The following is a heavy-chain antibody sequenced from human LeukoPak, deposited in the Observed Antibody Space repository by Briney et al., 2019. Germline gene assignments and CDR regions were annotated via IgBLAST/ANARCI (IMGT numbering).Heavy chain of an antibody. D-gene: IGHD2-2*01. Sequence: AGGSLRLSCAASGFTFSSYWMSWVRQAPGKGLEWVANINQGGSEQYSVDSGKGRFTISRDNAKNSLYLQMNSLRAEDTAVYYCARRGPARWGIVVVPVAAFDYWGQGTLVTVSS. J-gene: IGHJ4*02. CDR2: INQGGSEQ. CDR1: GFTFSSYW. CDR3: ARRGPARWGIVVVPVAAFDY. V-gene: IGHV3-7*01.